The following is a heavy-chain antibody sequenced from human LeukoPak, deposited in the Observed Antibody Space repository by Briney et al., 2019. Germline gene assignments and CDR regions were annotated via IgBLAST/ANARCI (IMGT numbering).Heavy chain of an antibody. D-gene: IGHD3-22*01. V-gene: IGHV3-21*01. CDR3: ARDREESYYYDSSGYYYVSRWFDP. Sequence: GGSLRLSCAASGFTFSTYAVNWVRQAPGKGLEWVSSISSSSSYIYYADSVKGRFTISRDNAKNSLYLQMNSLRAEDTAVYYCARDREESYYYDSSGYYYVSRWFDPWGQGTLVTVSS. J-gene: IGHJ5*02. CDR2: ISSSSSYI. CDR1: GFTFSTYA.